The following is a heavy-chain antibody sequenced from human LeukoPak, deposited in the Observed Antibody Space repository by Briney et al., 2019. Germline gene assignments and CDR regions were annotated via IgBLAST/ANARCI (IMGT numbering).Heavy chain of an antibody. CDR3: ARGVDTDYFDY. Sequence: GASVKVSCKASGYTFTGYYMHWVRQAPGQGLEWVGWINPNSGGTKYAQKFQDRVTMTRDTSISTAYMELSRLRSDDTAVYYCARGVDTDYFDYWGQGTLVTVSS. CDR2: INPNSGGT. V-gene: IGHV1-2*02. J-gene: IGHJ4*02. CDR1: GYTFTGYY. D-gene: IGHD2-2*02.